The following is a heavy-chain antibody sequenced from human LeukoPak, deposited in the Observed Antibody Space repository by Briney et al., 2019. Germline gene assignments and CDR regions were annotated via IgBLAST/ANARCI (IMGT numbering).Heavy chain of an antibody. CDR3: AKGQFTSSWYSTYYYYAMDV. D-gene: IGHD6-13*01. J-gene: IGHJ6*02. CDR1: GFTFSSYA. V-gene: IGHV3-30*18. Sequence: GGSLRLSCAASGFTFSSYAMSWVRQAPGKGLDWVAVISYDGSNKYYADSVKGRFTISRDNSKNTLYLQMNSLRAEDTAVYYCAKGQFTSSWYSTYYYYAMDVWGQGTTVTVSS. CDR2: ISYDGSNK.